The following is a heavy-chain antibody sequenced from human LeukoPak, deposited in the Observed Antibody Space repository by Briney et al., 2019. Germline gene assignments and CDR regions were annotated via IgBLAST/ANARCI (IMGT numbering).Heavy chain of an antibody. V-gene: IGHV3-30*04. J-gene: IGHJ4*02. CDR1: GFTFSSYA. CDR3: ARASGEAEQQLVGSMDY. CDR2: ISYDGSNK. Sequence: PGGSLRLSCAASGFTFSSYAMHWVRQAPGKGLEWVAVISYDGSNKYYADSVKGRFTISRDNSKNTLYLQMNSLRAEDTAVYYCARASGEAEQQLVGSMDYWGQGTLVTVSS. D-gene: IGHD6-13*01.